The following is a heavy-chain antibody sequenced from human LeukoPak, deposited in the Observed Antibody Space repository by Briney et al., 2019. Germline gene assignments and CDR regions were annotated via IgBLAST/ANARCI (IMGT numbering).Heavy chain of an antibody. CDR2: IDPNSGGT. D-gene: IGHD6-13*01. CDR1: GYTFTGHY. V-gene: IGHV1-2*02. CDR3: ARPRSSWYSDAFDI. J-gene: IGHJ3*02. Sequence: ASVKVSCKASGYTFTGHYMHWVRQAPGQGLESMGWIDPNSGGTNFAQKFQGRVTMTRDTSISTAYMELSSLTSDDTAVYYCARPRSSWYSDAFDIWGQGTMVTVSS.